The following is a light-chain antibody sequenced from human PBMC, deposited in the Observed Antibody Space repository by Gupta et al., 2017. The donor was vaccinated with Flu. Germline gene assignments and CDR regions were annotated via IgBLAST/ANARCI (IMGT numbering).Light chain of an antibody. V-gene: IGKV1-12*01. J-gene: IGKJ3*01. CDR1: RDITKW. Sequence: PSSVSGSVGARVTISCRASRDITKWLNWFQQKPGEAPKLLIYASYDRQRGVPSRFSGSGSGTDFTLTISGLQPEDFATYYCQQTHTFPFTFGPGTKVDFK. CDR2: ASY. CDR3: QQTHTFPFT.